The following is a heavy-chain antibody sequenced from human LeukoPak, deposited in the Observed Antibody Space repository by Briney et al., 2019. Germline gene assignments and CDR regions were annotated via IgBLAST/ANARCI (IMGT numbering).Heavy chain of an antibody. CDR1: GGSISSYY. V-gene: IGHV4-59*01. CDR2: IYYSGST. Sequence: SETLSLTCTVSGGSISSYYWGWIRQPPGKGLEWIGYIYYSGSTNYNPSLKSRVTISVDTSKNQFSLKLSSVTAADTAVYYCAVNLGGGANYDYWGQGTLVTVSS. J-gene: IGHJ4*02. CDR3: AVNLGGGANYDY. D-gene: IGHD3-16*01.